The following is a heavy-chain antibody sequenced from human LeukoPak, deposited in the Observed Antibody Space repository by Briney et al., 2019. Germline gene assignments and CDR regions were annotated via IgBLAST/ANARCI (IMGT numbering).Heavy chain of an antibody. Sequence: GGSLRLSCAASAFTFSNYWTSWVRQAPGKGLEWVANIKQDGSEKYYVDSVKGRFTISRDNAKNSLYLQMNSLRAEDTAVYYCARSRIAYCGGDCYYYFDYWGQGTLVTVSS. V-gene: IGHV3-7*01. CDR1: AFTFSNYW. J-gene: IGHJ4*02. CDR3: ARSRIAYCGGDCYYYFDY. D-gene: IGHD2-21*02. CDR2: IKQDGSEK.